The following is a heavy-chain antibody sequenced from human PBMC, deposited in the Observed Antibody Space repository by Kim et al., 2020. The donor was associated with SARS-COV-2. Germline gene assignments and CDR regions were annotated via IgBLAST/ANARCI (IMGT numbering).Heavy chain of an antibody. J-gene: IGHJ4*02. Sequence: YAASVKGRFTLSRDNSKNTRYLQMNSLRAEDTAVYYCARGGYYFDYWGQGTLVTVSS. CDR3: ARGGYYFDY. V-gene: IGHV3-23*03.